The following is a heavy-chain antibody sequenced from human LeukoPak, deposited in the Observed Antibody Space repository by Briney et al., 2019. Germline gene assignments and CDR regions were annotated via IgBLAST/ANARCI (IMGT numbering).Heavy chain of an antibody. V-gene: IGHV4-39*07. Sequence: SETLSPTCSVSGGSISTNNYYWGWVRQPPGKGLEWIGTIYYTGRTFYDPSLRSRVTLSVDTSKNQFSLKLTSVTAADTAVYYCTREIEASASADYWGQGILVTVSS. J-gene: IGHJ4*02. D-gene: IGHD2-21*01. CDR1: GGSISTNNYY. CDR2: IYYTGRT. CDR3: TREIEASASADY.